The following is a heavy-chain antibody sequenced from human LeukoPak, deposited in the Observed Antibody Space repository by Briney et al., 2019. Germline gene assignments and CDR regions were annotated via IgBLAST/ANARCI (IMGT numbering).Heavy chain of an antibody. CDR1: GFTFSSYS. CDR3: ARGRVITMVRGVLVY. V-gene: IGHV3-48*01. Sequence: GGSLRLSCAASGFTFSSYSMNWVRHAPGKGLELVSYISSSSSTIYYADSVKGRFTISRDNAKNSLYLQMNSLRAEDTAVYYCARGRVITMVRGVLVYWGQGTLVTVSS. D-gene: IGHD3-10*01. CDR2: ISSSSSTI. J-gene: IGHJ4*02.